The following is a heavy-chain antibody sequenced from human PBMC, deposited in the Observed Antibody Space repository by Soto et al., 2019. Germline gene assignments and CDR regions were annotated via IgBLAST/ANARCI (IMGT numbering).Heavy chain of an antibody. CDR1: GFTFSSYG. V-gene: IGHV3-33*01. D-gene: IGHD3-10*01. CDR3: ARDGPADELLWFGEQLSLAY. J-gene: IGHJ4*02. Sequence: QVQLVESGGGVVQPGRSLRLSCAASGFTFSSYGMHWVRQAPGKGLEWVAVIWYDGSNKYYADSVKGRFTISRDNSKNTLYRQMNSLRAEDTAVYYGARDGPADELLWFGEQLSLAYWGQGTLVTVSS. CDR2: IWYDGSNK.